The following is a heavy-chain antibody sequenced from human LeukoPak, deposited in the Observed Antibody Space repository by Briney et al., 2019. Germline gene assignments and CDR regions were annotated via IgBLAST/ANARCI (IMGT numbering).Heavy chain of an antibody. CDR3: AREYDSSFGPAFDI. J-gene: IGHJ3*02. Sequence: GASVKVSCKASGYTFTGYYMHWVRQAPGQGLEWMARINPNSGGTNYAQKFQGRVTMTRDTSISTAYMELSRLRSDDTAVYYCAREYDSSFGPAFDIWGQGTMVTVSS. D-gene: IGHD3-22*01. CDR1: GYTFTGYY. CDR2: INPNSGGT. V-gene: IGHV1-2*06.